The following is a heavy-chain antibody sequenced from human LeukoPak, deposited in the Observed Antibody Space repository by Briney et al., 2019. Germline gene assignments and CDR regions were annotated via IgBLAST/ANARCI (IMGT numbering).Heavy chain of an antibody. J-gene: IGHJ4*02. V-gene: IGHV3-23*01. Sequence: GGSMRLSCAASGFTFSSYAMSWVRQAQGKGLEWVSAISGSGGSTYYADSVKGRFTISRDNSKNTLYLQMNSLRAEDTAVYYCAKGYSRYGSGSHGDYWGQGTLVTVSS. D-gene: IGHD3-10*01. CDR3: AKGYSRYGSGSHGDY. CDR1: GFTFSSYA. CDR2: ISGSGGST.